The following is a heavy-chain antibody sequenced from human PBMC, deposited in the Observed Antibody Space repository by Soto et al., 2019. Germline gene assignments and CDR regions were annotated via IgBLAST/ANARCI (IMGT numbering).Heavy chain of an antibody. Sequence: QITLKESGPTLLKPTQTLTLTCTFSGFSLSTIDVGVGWIRQPPGKAPEWLGRIYWDDYKHYSPSLQSTLTITKDTSKNQVVLTMTNMDPVDTATYFCAHKAALGDFDYWGQGTLVTVSS. CDR2: IYWDDYK. CDR1: GFSLSTIDVG. V-gene: IGHV2-5*02. CDR3: AHKAALGDFDY. J-gene: IGHJ4*02. D-gene: IGHD2-15*01.